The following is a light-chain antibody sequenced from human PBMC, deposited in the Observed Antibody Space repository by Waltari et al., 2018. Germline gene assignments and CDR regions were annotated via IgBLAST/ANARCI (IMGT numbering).Light chain of an antibody. Sequence: DIQMTQSPSTLSASVGDRVPITCLASQSISSWLAWYLQKLGKAPQLLFYKASSVESGVPARFSGSGSGTECTLTISSLQPDDFATYYCQQYNSYPTFGQGTRLEIK. J-gene: IGKJ5*01. CDR1: QSISSW. CDR3: QQYNSYPT. V-gene: IGKV1-5*03. CDR2: KAS.